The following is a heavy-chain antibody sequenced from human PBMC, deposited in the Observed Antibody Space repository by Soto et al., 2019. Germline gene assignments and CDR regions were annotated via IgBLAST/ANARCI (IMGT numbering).Heavy chain of an antibody. V-gene: IGHV3-30-3*01. CDR2: ISYDGSNK. CDR3: ARVSMTTVTTDY. Sequence: SLRLSCAASGFTFSSYAMHWVRQAPGKGLEWVAVISYDGSNKYYADSVKRRFTISRDNSKNTLYLQMNSLRAEDTAVYYCARVSMTTVTTDYWGQGTLVTVSS. D-gene: IGHD4-17*01. CDR1: GFTFSSYA. J-gene: IGHJ4*02.